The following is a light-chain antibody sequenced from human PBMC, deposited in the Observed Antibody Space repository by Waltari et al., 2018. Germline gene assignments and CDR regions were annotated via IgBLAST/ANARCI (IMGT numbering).Light chain of an antibody. Sequence: DIQMTQSPSTLSASVGDRVTITCRASQSISSWLAWYQQKPGKAPKLLIYKASSLESGVPSRFSGSGSGTEFTLTISSLQPDDFATYYCQQDKSYPITFGQGTRLEIK. CDR2: KAS. J-gene: IGKJ5*01. CDR3: QQDKSYPIT. CDR1: QSISSW. V-gene: IGKV1-5*03.